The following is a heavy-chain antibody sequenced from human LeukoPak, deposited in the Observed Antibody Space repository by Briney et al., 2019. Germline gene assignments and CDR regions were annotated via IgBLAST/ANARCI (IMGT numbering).Heavy chain of an antibody. CDR2: INHSGST. V-gene: IGHV4-34*01. Sequence: PSETLSLTCAVYGGSFSGYYWSWIRQPPGKGLEWIGEINHSGSTNYNPSLKSRVTISVDTSKNQFSLKLSSVAAADTAVYYCANVARGWYGDEDYWGQGTLVTVSS. J-gene: IGHJ4*02. CDR3: ANVARGWYGDEDY. CDR1: GGSFSGYY. D-gene: IGHD6-19*01.